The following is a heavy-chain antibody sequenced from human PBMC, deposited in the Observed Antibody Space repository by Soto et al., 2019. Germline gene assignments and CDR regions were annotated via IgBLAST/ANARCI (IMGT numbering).Heavy chain of an antibody. J-gene: IGHJ4*02. CDR1: GFNFSSYN. CDR3: ARVVNVDTAMAVDY. V-gene: IGHV3-21*01. Sequence: PGGSLRLSCAASGFNFSSYNMNWVRQATGKGLEWVSSISSSSSYIYYADSVKGRFTISRDNAKNSLYLQMNSLRAEDTAVYYCARVVNVDTAMAVDYWGQGTLVTVPQ. D-gene: IGHD5-18*01. CDR2: ISSSSSYI.